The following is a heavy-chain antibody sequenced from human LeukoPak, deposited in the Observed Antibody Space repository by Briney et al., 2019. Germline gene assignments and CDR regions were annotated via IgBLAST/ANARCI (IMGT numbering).Heavy chain of an antibody. CDR2: IKSKTDGGTT. Sequence: PGGSLRLSCAASGFTFSNAWMSWVRQAPGKGLEWVGRIKSKTDGGTTDYAAPVKGGFTISRDDSKNTLYLQMNSLRAEDTAVYYCAKAYYYGSGSFYSQFDYWGQGTLVTVSS. J-gene: IGHJ4*02. V-gene: IGHV3-15*01. CDR1: GFTFSNAW. CDR3: AKAYYYGSGSFYSQFDY. D-gene: IGHD3-10*01.